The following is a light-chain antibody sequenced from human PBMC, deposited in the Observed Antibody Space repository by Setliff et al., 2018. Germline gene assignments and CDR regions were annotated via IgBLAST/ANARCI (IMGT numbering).Light chain of an antibody. V-gene: IGLV2-14*02. J-gene: IGLJ1*01. CDR1: NSYVGSYHV. Sequence: QSALTQPASVSGSPGQSITISCTGTNSYVGSYHVVSWYQQHPGKAPKLLIYEVTKRPSGVSNRFSGSKAGNTASLTISGLQAEDEADYYCLSYTTSDTVVFGTGTKVTVL. CDR3: LSYTTSDTVV. CDR2: EVT.